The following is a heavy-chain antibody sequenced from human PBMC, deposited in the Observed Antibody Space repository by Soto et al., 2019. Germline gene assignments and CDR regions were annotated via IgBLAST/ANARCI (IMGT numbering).Heavy chain of an antibody. Sequence: QVQLVQSGAEVKKPGSSVKVSCKASGGTFSSHVFNWVRQAPGQGLEWMGGIMPIIGTANYAQKFQSRVTTTEDESTRTADMELSSLRSEDTAVYYCARDVEFRDGNISHLDYWGQGTLVTVSS. CDR3: ARDVEFRDGNISHLDY. D-gene: IGHD3-10*01. CDR1: GGTFSSHV. CDR2: IMPIIGTA. V-gene: IGHV1-69*01. J-gene: IGHJ4*02.